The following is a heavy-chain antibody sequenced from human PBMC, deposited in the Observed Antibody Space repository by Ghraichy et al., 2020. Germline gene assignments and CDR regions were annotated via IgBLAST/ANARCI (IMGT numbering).Heavy chain of an antibody. Sequence: ASVKVSCKASGYTFTSYGISWVRQAPGQGLEWMGWISAYNGNTNYAQKLQGRVTMTTDTSTSTAYMELRSLRSDDTAVYYCAGSIAAADPIYYYYGMDVWGQGTTVTVSS. J-gene: IGHJ6*02. CDR3: AGSIAAADPIYYYYGMDV. CDR1: GYTFTSYG. D-gene: IGHD6-13*01. CDR2: ISAYNGNT. V-gene: IGHV1-18*01.